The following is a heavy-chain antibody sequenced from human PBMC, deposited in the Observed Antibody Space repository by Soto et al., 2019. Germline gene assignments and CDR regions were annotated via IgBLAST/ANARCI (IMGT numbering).Heavy chain of an antibody. D-gene: IGHD4-17*01. Sequence: ASVKVSCKASGYTFTGYYMHWVRQAPGQGLEWMGWINPNSGGTNYAQKFQGWVTMTRDTSISTAYMELSRLRSDDTAVYYCARASLGDYYPNYYYYGMDVWGQGTTVTVSS. CDR2: INPNSGGT. CDR1: GYTFTGYY. J-gene: IGHJ6*02. V-gene: IGHV1-2*04. CDR3: ARASLGDYYPNYYYYGMDV.